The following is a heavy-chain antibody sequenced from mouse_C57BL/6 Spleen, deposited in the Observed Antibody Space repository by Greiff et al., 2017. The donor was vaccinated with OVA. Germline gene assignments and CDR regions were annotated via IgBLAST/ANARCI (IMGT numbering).Heavy chain of an antibody. V-gene: IGHV1-20*01. J-gene: IGHJ2*01. D-gene: IGHD2-4*01. CDR2: INPYNGDT. CDR3: ARTDYDYDKYDFDY. Sequence: EVQLQQSGPELVKPGDSVKISCKASGYSFTGYFMNWVMQSHGKSLEWIGRINPYNGDTFYNQKFKGKATLTVDKSSSTAHMELRSLTSEDSAVYYCARTDYDYDKYDFDYWGQGTTLTVSS. CDR1: GYSFTGYF.